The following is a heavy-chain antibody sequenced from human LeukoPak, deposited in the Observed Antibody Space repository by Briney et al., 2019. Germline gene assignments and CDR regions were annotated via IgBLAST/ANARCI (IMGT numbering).Heavy chain of an antibody. V-gene: IGHV4-34*01. D-gene: IGHD3-3*01. CDR1: GGSFSGYY. CDR2: INHSGST. Sequence: PSETLSLTCAVYGGSFSGYYWSWIRQPPGKGLEWIGEINHSGSTNYNPSLKSRVTISVYTSKNQFSLKLSSVTAADTAVYYCARVPNYDFWSGYRPTYYYYMDVWGKGTTVTVSS. J-gene: IGHJ6*03. CDR3: ARVPNYDFWSGYRPTYYYYMDV.